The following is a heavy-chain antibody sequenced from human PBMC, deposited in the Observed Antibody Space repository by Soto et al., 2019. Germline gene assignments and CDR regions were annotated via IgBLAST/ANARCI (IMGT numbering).Heavy chain of an antibody. CDR1: GGSISSSSYY. Sequence: QLQLQESGPGLVKPSETLSLTCTVSGGSISSSSYYWGWIRQPPGKGLEWIGSIYYSGSTYYNPSLKSRVTISVDTSKHQFSLKLSSVTAADTAVYYCARLGLRWSSFDAFDIWGQGTMVTVSS. D-gene: IGHD4-17*01. J-gene: IGHJ3*02. V-gene: IGHV4-39*01. CDR3: ARLGLRWSSFDAFDI. CDR2: IYYSGST.